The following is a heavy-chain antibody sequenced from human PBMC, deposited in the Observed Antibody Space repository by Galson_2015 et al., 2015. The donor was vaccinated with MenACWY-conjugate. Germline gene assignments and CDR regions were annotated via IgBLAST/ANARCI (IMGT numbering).Heavy chain of an antibody. D-gene: IGHD3-22*01. CDR3: ASDSSGYYYFDY. CDR1: GYSFTSYW. J-gene: IGHJ4*02. CDR2: IDPSDSYT. Sequence: QSGAEVKKPGESLRISCKGSGYSFTSYWISRVRQMPGKGLEWMGRIDPSDSYTNYSPSFQGHVTISADKSISTAYLQWSSLKASDTAMYYCASDSSGYYYFDYWGQGTLVTVSS. V-gene: IGHV5-10-1*01.